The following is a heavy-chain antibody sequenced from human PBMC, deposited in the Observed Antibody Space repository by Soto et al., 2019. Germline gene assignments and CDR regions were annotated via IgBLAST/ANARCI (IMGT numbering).Heavy chain of an antibody. CDR3: ARDGEELRYYYFDY. V-gene: IGHV3-33*01. Sequence: QVQLVESGGGVVQPGRSLRLSCAASGFTFSSYGMHWVRQAPGKGLEWVAVIWYDGSNKYYADSLKGRFTISRDNSKNTLYLQMNSLRAEDTAVYYCARDGEELRYYYFDYWGQGTLVTVSS. D-gene: IGHD1-7*01. CDR2: IWYDGSNK. CDR1: GFTFSSYG. J-gene: IGHJ4*02.